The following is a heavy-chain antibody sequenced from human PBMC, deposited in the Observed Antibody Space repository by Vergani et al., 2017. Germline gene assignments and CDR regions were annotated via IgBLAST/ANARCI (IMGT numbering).Heavy chain of an antibody. CDR3: AKRGEAYCGGDCPFGY. J-gene: IGHJ4*02. CDR2: IRGSGGST. D-gene: IGHD2-21*02. CDR1: GFTFSSYA. V-gene: IGHV3-23*01. Sequence: EVQLLESGGGLVQPGGSLRLSCAASGFTFSSYAMSWVRQAPGKGLEWVSAIRGSGGSTYYADYVKGRFTISRDNSKNTLYLQMNRLRAEDTAVYYCAKRGEAYCGGDCPFGYWGQGTLVTVSS.